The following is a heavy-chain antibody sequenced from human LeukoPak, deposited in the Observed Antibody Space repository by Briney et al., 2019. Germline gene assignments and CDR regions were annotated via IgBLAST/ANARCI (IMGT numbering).Heavy chain of an antibody. CDR1: GFTFSSYS. CDR2: ISSSSSYI. Sequence: GRSLRLSCAASGFTFSSYSMNWVRQAPGKGLEWVSSISSSSSYIYYADSVKGRFTISRDNAKNSLHLHMNTLRAEDTAVYYCARGTTSCCNDAFDIWGQGTMVTVSS. CDR3: ARGTTSCCNDAFDI. V-gene: IGHV3-21*01. J-gene: IGHJ3*02. D-gene: IGHD2-2*01.